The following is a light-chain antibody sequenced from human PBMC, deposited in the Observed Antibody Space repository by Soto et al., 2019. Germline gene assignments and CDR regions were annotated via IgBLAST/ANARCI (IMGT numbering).Light chain of an antibody. Sequence: SVLTQPRSVSGSPGQAVTISCTGTSSDFGGYNYVSWYQQHPGKAPKLMIYDVSKRPSGVPDRFSGSKSGNTASLTISGLQAEDEADYYCCSYAGSYTLYVFGTGTKVTVL. CDR3: CSYAGSYTLYV. V-gene: IGLV2-11*01. J-gene: IGLJ1*01. CDR1: SSDFGGYNY. CDR2: DVS.